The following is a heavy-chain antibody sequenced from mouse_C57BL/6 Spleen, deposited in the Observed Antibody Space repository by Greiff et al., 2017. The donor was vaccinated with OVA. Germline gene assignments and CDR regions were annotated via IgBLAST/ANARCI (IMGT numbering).Heavy chain of an antibody. J-gene: IGHJ3*01. CDR1: GFTFRDYG. V-gene: IGHV5-17*01. Sequence: EVKLVESGGGLVKPGGSLKLSCAASGFTFRDYGMHWVRQAPEKGLEWVAYISSGSSTIYYADTVKGRFTISRDNAKNTLFLQMTSLRSEDTAMYYCAKAGTGFAYWGQGTLVTVSA. D-gene: IGHD3-3*01. CDR3: AKAGTGFAY. CDR2: ISSGSSTI.